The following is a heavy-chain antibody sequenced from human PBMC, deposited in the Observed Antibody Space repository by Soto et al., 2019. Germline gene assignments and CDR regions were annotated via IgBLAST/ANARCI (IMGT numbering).Heavy chain of an antibody. Sequence: QITLKESGPTLVNPTQTLTLTCTFSGFSLSTSGVGVGWIRQPPGKALEWLALIYWNDDKRYSPSLKSRLTITKDTSKNQVVLTMTNMDPVDTATYYCAHKAIYCSGGSCYSVYFDYWGQGTLVTVSS. CDR2: IYWNDDK. V-gene: IGHV2-5*01. CDR3: AHKAIYCSGGSCYSVYFDY. J-gene: IGHJ4*02. D-gene: IGHD2-15*01. CDR1: GFSLSTSGVG.